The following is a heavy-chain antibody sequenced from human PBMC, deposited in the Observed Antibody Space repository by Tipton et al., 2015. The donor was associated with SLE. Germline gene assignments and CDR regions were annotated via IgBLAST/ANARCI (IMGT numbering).Heavy chain of an antibody. CDR3: ARGGGIRFLEWDYYYMDV. Sequence: TLSLTCAVSGGSISSSNWWSWVRQPPGKGLEWIGYIYYSGSTNYNPSLKSRVTISVDTSKNQFSLKLSSVTAADTAVYYCARGGGIRFLEWDYYYMDVWGKGTTVTVSS. J-gene: IGHJ6*03. D-gene: IGHD3-3*01. CDR2: IYYSGST. V-gene: IGHV4-4*02. CDR1: GGSISSSNW.